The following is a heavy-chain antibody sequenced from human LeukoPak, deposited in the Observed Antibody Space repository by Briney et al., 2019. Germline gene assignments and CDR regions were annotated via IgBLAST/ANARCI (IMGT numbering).Heavy chain of an antibody. Sequence: SETLSLTCTVSGYSISSGCYWGWIRQPPGKGLEWIGSIYHSGSTYYNPSLKSRVTIFVDTSKNQFSLRLSSVTAADTALYYCARRYSSSPFNYFDPWGQGTLVTVSS. CDR2: IYHSGST. J-gene: IGHJ5*02. CDR3: ARRYSSSPFNYFDP. D-gene: IGHD6-6*01. V-gene: IGHV4-38-2*02. CDR1: GYSISSGCY.